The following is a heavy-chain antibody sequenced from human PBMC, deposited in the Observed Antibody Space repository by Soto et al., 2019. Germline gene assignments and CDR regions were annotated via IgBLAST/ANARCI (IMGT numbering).Heavy chain of an antibody. CDR1: GFTFTRYS. CDR2: ISSTTNYI. V-gene: IGHV3-21*06. CDR3: ARDAEDLTSNFDV. J-gene: IGHJ4*02. Sequence: EVQLVESGGGLVKPGGSLRLSCAASGFTFTRYSMNWVRQAPGKGLEWVASISSTTNYIYYGDSMKGRFTISRDNAKNSLYLEVNSVRDEYTAVYYWARDAEDLTSNFDVWGQGTLVTVSS.